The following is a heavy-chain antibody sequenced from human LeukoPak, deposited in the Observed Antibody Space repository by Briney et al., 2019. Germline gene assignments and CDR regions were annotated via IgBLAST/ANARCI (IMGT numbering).Heavy chain of an antibody. CDR3: ARADRYYYDSSGPLGP. D-gene: IGHD3-22*01. V-gene: IGHV1-2*02. Sequence: RASVTVSCKASGYTFTGYYMHWVRQAPGQGLEWMGWINPNSGGTNYAQKFQGRVTMTRDTSISTAYMELSSLRSEDTAVYYCARADRYYYDSSGPLGPWGQGTLVTVSS. CDR1: GYTFTGYY. J-gene: IGHJ5*02. CDR2: INPNSGGT.